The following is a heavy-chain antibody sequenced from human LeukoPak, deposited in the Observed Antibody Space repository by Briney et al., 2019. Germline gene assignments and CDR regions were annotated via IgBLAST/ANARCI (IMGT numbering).Heavy chain of an antibody. CDR2: ISGSGATT. J-gene: IGHJ4*02. Sequence: GGSLRLSCAASGFSFNNYDMSWVRQAPGKGLEWVSSISGSGATTYYAEFVKGRLTISRDNSKNTLHLQINSLRADDTAVYYCAKDPSPYVSTDYWGQGTLVTVSS. CDR1: GFSFNNYD. V-gene: IGHV3-23*01. CDR3: AKDPSPYVSTDY. D-gene: IGHD3-10*02.